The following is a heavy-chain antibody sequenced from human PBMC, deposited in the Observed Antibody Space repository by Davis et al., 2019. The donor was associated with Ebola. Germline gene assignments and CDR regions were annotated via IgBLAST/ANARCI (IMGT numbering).Heavy chain of an antibody. V-gene: IGHV3-30*02. D-gene: IGHD4-23*01. J-gene: IGHJ4*02. CDR1: GFTFRSYG. CDR2: IRNDGSGK. Sequence: GESLKISCAASGFTFRSYGMHWVRQAPGKGLEWVAFIRNDGSGKYYVDSVKGRFTVSRENSNNMLYLQTNSLRAEDTAVYYCASDLGGAKEGYGGNSGTDLYYFDYWGQGTLVTVSS. CDR3: ASDLGGAKEGYGGNSGTDLYYFDY.